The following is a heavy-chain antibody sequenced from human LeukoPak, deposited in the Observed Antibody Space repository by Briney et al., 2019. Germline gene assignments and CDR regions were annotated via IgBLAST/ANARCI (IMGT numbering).Heavy chain of an antibody. CDR1: GFKFDDYA. CDR3: TKAFSATWYRESWFDS. J-gene: IGHJ5*01. D-gene: IGHD2-15*01. V-gene: IGHV3-9*03. CDR2: ISWDNISV. Sequence: GGSLRLSCSASGFKFDDYAMHWVRQVPGKGLEWVSGISWDNISVGYADSVKGRFTISRDNAKNSLYLQMDSLTSDDVAFYYCTKAFSATWYRESWFDSWGQGTLVTVSS.